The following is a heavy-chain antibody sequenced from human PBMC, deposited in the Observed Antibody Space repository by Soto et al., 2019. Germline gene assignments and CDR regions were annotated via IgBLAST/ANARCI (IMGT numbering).Heavy chain of an antibody. CDR1: GFTCSNYA. Sequence: PRGSLILSCAASGFTCSNYALSWVRQAPGRGLEWVSAISGNDGATWYAASVKGRFTISRDNSKNTVYVQMNSLRAEDTAIYYRARDRNYPRDQLDSWRRGTLVTVSS. J-gene: IGHJ5*01. V-gene: IGHV3-23*01. D-gene: IGHD3-10*01. CDR3: ARDRNYPRDQLDS. CDR2: ISGNDGAT.